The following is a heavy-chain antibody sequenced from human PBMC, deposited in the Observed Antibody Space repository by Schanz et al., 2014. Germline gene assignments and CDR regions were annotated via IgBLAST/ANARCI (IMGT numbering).Heavy chain of an antibody. V-gene: IGHV3-21*04. CDR3: AREEGWGIAAAGPKHYYYGMDV. Sequence: DVQLLESGGGLVQPGGSLRLSCEASGFDFNSYSMNWVRQVPGKGLEWVSSISSSSSYIYYADSVKGRFTISRDNAKNSLYLQMNSLRAEDTAVYYCAREEGWGIAAAGPKHYYYGMDVWGQGTTVTVSS. CDR1: GFDFNSYS. J-gene: IGHJ6*02. D-gene: IGHD6-13*01. CDR2: ISSSSSYI.